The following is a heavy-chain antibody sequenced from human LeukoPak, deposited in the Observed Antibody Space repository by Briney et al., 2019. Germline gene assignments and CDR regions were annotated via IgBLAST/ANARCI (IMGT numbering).Heavy chain of an antibody. D-gene: IGHD2-15*01. CDR1: GFTVSSSY. J-gene: IGHJ4*02. Sequence: GGSLRLSCAASGFTVSSSYMSWVRQAPGKGLEWVSLIYSASSTYYADSVKGRFTISRDNSKNTLYLQMNSLRAEDTAVYYCARKTPRFGDYDYWGQGTLVTVSS. CDR2: IYSASST. V-gene: IGHV3-66*01. CDR3: ARKTPRFGDYDY.